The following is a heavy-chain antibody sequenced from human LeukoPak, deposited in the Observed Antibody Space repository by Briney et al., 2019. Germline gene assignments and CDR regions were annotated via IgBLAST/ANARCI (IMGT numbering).Heavy chain of an antibody. CDR2: IKQDGSEK. Sequence: GGSLRLSCAASGFTFSSYWMSWVRQAPGKGLEWVANIKQDGSEKYYVDSVKGRFTISRDNAKNSLYLQMNSLRAEDTAVYYCAREGQLALYYFDYWGQGTLVTVSS. CDR1: GFTFSSYW. J-gene: IGHJ4*02. V-gene: IGHV3-7*01. CDR3: AREGQLALYYFDY. D-gene: IGHD6-6*01.